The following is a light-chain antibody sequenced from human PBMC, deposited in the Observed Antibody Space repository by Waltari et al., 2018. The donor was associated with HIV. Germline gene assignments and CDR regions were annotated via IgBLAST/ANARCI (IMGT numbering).Light chain of an antibody. CDR2: RNY. CDR3: GVWDSTLKQWL. Sequence: HSVLTQPPSASGTPGQTVTISCSGSTPNVETQGVYWYQQLPGTAPKLLIYRNYQRPSGVPDRFSSSKSGASASLIISGLRSEDEADYSCGVWDSTLKQWLFGGGTKLTVL. J-gene: IGLJ3*02. CDR1: TPNVETQG. V-gene: IGLV1-47*01.